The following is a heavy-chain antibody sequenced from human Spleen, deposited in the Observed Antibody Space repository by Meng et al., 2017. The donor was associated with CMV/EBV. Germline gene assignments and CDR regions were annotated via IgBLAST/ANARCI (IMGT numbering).Heavy chain of an antibody. CDR3: AREPDYYDSSGYYPLGDY. D-gene: IGHD3-22*01. CDR1: GFTFSSYS. CDR2: ISSSSSYI. V-gene: IGHV3-21*01. Sequence: GESLKISCAASGFTFSSYSMNWVRQAPGKGLEWVSSISSSSSYIYYADSVKGRFTISRDNAKNSLYLQMNSLRAEDTAVYYCAREPDYYDSSGYYPLGDYWGQGTLVTVSS. J-gene: IGHJ4*02.